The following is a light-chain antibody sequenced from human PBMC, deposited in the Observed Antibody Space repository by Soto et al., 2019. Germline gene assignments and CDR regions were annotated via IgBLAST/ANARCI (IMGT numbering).Light chain of an antibody. V-gene: IGLV1-44*01. CDR1: SSNIGSNT. CDR2: TNN. CDR3: AAWDDSLNGWV. J-gene: IGLJ3*02. Sequence: QSVLTQPPSASGTPGQRVTISCSGSSSNIGSNTVNWYQQLPGTAPKLLIYTNNQRPSAVPDRFSGSKSGTSASLAISGLQSEDEADYYCAAWDDSLNGWVLGGGTPLTVL.